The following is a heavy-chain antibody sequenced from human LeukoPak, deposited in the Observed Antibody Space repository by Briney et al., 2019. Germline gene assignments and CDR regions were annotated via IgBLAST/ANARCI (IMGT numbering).Heavy chain of an antibody. V-gene: IGHV3-49*03. CDR1: GFTFGDYA. CDR2: IRSKAYGGTT. D-gene: IGHD3-22*01. J-gene: IGHJ5*02. Sequence: GGSLRFSCTASGFTFGDYAMSWFRQAPGKGLEWVGFIRSKAYGGTTEYAASVKGRFTISRDDSKSIAYLQMNSLKTEDTAVYYCTRGVYYYDSLSFDPWGQGTLVTVSS. CDR3: TRGVYYYDSLSFDP.